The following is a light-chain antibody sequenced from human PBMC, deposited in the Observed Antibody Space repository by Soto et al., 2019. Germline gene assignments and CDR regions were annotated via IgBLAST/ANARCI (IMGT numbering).Light chain of an antibody. CDR1: QSVSSN. CDR3: QQRRNWPLT. CDR2: GAS. V-gene: IGKV3-11*01. J-gene: IGKJ4*01. Sequence: EIVLTQSPATLSFSPGERATLSCRASQSVSSNLAWYQQKPGQAPRLLIYGASNRATGIPARFSGSGYGTDFTLTISSLETEDFAVYYCQQRRNWPLTFGGGTKVEIK.